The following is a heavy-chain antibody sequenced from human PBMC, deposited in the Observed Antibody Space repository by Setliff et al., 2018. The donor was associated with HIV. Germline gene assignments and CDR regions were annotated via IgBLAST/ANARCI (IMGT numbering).Heavy chain of an antibody. CDR3: ARDSGWSAFDM. J-gene: IGHJ3*02. D-gene: IGHD2-15*01. Sequence: PGGSLRLSCAASGFTFSSYTMNWVRQAPGKGLEWVSYISSSSSYIYYGDSVKGRFTISRDNAKKSLYLQMNSLRVEDTAVYYCARDSGWSAFDMWGQGTMVTVSS. CDR1: GFTFSSYT. V-gene: IGHV3-21*04. CDR2: ISSSSSYI.